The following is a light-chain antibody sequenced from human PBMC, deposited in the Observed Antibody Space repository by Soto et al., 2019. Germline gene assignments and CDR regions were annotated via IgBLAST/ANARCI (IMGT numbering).Light chain of an antibody. Sequence: EIVLTQSPGTLSLSPGERATLFCRTSQSVDSNFLAWYQQKPGQAPRLLVYGSSTSADGVPDRFSGSGSGTDFTLTISRLEPEDFAVYYCQQYGRSPLLYTFGQGTKLGVK. CDR3: QQYGRSPLLYT. CDR1: QSVDSNF. CDR2: GSS. J-gene: IGKJ2*01. V-gene: IGKV3-20*01.